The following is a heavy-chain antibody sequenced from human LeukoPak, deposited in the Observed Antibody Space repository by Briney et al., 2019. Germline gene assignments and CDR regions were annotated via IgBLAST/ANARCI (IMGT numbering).Heavy chain of an antibody. CDR3: AKHQVEMATIYYYFDY. CDR1: GFTFNRYW. CDR2: IKQDGSAK. J-gene: IGHJ4*02. Sequence: GGSLRLSCAASGFTFNRYWMSWARQAPGKELQWVANIKQDGSAKYYVDSVKGRFTISRDNAKNSLYLQMNSLRAEDTAVYYCAKHQVEMATIYYYFDYWGQGTLVTVSS. V-gene: IGHV3-7*01. D-gene: IGHD5-24*01.